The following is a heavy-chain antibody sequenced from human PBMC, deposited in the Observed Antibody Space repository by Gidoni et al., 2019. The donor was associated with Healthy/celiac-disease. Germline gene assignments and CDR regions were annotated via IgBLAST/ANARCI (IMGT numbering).Heavy chain of an antibody. V-gene: IGHV3-30*18. CDR3: AKDRHDYGDYFASS. CDR2: ISYDGSNK. D-gene: IGHD4-17*01. CDR1: GFTFSSYG. J-gene: IGHJ5*02. Sequence: QVQLVESGGGVVQPGRSLRLSCAASGFTFSSYGMHWVRQAPGTGLEWVAVISYDGSNKYYADSVKGRFTISRDNSKNTLYLQMNSLRAEDTAVYYCAKDRHDYGDYFASSWGQGTLVTVSS.